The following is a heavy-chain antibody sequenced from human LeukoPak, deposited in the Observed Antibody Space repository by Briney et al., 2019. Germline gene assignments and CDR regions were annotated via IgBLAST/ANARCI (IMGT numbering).Heavy chain of an antibody. V-gene: IGHV3-23*01. J-gene: IGHJ4*02. Sequence: PGGSLRLSCAASGFTFSNYAMSWVRQAPGKGLEWVSLISISGGRTYYADSVKGRFTISRDNSKNTLYLQMNTLRAEGTAVYYCAKDPSQWEPPEDWGQGTLVTVSS. CDR3: AKDPSQWEPPED. CDR1: GFTFSNYA. CDR2: ISISGGRT. D-gene: IGHD1-26*01.